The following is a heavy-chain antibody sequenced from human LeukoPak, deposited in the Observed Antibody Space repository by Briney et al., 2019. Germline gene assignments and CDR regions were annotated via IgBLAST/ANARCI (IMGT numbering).Heavy chain of an antibody. Sequence: PSETLSLTCTVSGGSISSYYWSWIRQPPGKGLEWIGSIYYSGSTYYNPSLKSRVTISVDTSKNQFSLKLSSVTAADTAVYYCARHVRHWDAFDIWGQGTMVTVSS. CDR1: GGSISSYY. D-gene: IGHD6-6*01. CDR2: IYYSGST. J-gene: IGHJ3*02. CDR3: ARHVRHWDAFDI. V-gene: IGHV4-59*05.